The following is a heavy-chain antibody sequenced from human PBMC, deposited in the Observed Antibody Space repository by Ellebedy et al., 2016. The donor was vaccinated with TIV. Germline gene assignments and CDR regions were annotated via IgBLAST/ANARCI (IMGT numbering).Heavy chain of an antibody. Sequence: GESLKISXAASGFNFINAYINWVRQAPGKGLEWVANIKGDGSDKNYMESVKGRFTISRDNAKNSLYLQMDNLRAEDTAVYYCAREGGRFVYFDYWGPGTVVTVS. CDR3: AREGGRFVYFDY. CDR1: GFNFINAY. D-gene: IGHD3-16*01. J-gene: IGHJ4*02. V-gene: IGHV3-7*03. CDR2: IKGDGSDK.